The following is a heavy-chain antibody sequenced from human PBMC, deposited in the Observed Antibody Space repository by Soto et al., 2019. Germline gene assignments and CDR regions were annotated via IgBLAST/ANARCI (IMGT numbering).Heavy chain of an antibody. CDR3: ARMYYTGSPTYTHPLQSRVTKCEVTYKNKFSLKRGSVTAADTAVYYCARHGGSDYGDYWGDGNWYFDL. V-gene: IGHV1-46*01. D-gene: IGHD1-26*01. CDR1: GYTFTSYY. J-gene: IGHJ2*01. Sequence: ASVKVSCKASGYTFTSYYMHWVRQAPGQGLEWMGIINPSGGSTSYAQKFQGRVTMTRDTSTSTVYMDLSSLRSEDTAVHYCARMYYTGSPTYTHPLQSRVTKCEVTYKNKFSLKRGSVTAADTAVYYCARHGGSDYGDYWGDGNWYFDLWGRGTLVTVSS. CDR2: INPSGGST.